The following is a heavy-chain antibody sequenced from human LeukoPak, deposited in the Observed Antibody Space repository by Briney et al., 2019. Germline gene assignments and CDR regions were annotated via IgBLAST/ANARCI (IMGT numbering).Heavy chain of an antibody. J-gene: IGHJ4*02. CDR2: IWYDGSNK. CDR3: ARSSGGDQLLIDY. Sequence: GRSLRLSCAASGFTFSSYGMHWVRQAPGKGLEWVAVIWYDGSNKYYADSVKGRFTISRDNSKNTLYLQMNSLRAEDTAVYYSARSSGGDQLLIDYWGQGTLVTVSS. V-gene: IGHV3-33*01. D-gene: IGHD2-2*01. CDR1: GFTFSSYG.